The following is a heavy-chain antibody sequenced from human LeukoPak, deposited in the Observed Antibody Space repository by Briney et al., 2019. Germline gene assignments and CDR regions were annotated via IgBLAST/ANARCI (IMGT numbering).Heavy chain of an antibody. D-gene: IGHD6-19*01. V-gene: IGHV1-2*02. CDR1: GYTFTGYY. CDR3: ARDMVAVAGTD. J-gene: IGHJ4*02. Sequence: ASVKVSCKASGYTFTGYYVHWVRQAPGQGLEWMGWMNPKSGGTNYAQKFEARVTMNRDTSISTAYMELSRLRSDDTAVYYCARDMVAVAGTDWGQGTLVTVSS. CDR2: MNPKSGGT.